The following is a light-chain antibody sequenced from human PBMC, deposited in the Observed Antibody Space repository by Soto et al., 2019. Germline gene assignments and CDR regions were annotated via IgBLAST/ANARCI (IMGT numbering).Light chain of an antibody. CDR3: SSYTSSSTLV. J-gene: IGLJ1*01. CDR2: QVT. CDR1: SSDIGYYNY. Sequence: QSALTQPASVSGSPGQSITISCTGTSSDIGYYNYVSWFQQHPGKAPKLIISQVTNRPSGVSNRFSGSKSGNTASLTISGLQAEDEADYYCSSYTSSSTLVFGTGTKVTVL. V-gene: IGLV2-14*01.